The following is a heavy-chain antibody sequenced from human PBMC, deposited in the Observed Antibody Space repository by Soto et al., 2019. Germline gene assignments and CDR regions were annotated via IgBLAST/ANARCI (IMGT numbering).Heavy chain of an antibody. Sequence: ASVKVSSKASGYTFTSYGISWVRQAPGQGLEWMGWISAYNGNTNYAQKLQGRVTMTTDTSTSTAYMELRSLRSDEKDVYYCARLNHGDYQNWHFDPWGKGTLLTIAS. V-gene: IGHV1-18*01. CDR1: GYTFTSYG. CDR2: ISAYNGNT. CDR3: ARLNHGDYQNWHFDP. D-gene: IGHD2-21*01. J-gene: IGHJ5*02.